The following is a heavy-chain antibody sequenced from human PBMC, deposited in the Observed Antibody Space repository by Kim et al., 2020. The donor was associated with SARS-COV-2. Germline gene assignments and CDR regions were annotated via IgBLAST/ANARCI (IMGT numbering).Heavy chain of an antibody. CDR3: ARVRVTKIQSLVRGVLHAFDL. J-gene: IGHJ3*01. CDR1: GFTASSQY. Sequence: GGSLRLSCAASGFTASSQYMSWVRQAPGKGLEWVSIAYSCSSMFYADSAKGRFTISGDSARNTVYLQLNSMRADDTAADYCARVRVTKIQSLVRGVLHAFDLWGKGTLVTFS. D-gene: IGHD3-10*01. V-gene: IGHV3-53*03. CDR2: AYSCSSM.